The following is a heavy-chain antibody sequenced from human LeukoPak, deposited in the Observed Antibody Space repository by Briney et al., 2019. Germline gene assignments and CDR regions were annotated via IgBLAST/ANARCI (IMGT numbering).Heavy chain of an antibody. CDR3: ARHYLSDGILSTFDP. V-gene: IGHV4-39*01. Sequence: PSETLSLNCTVSGGSISSSPYYWGWIRQPPGKGLEWIGTIYYRGSTYSNPSLNSRVTIPLDTSKNQFSLRLRSVTAADTALYYCARHYLSDGILSTFDPWGQGTLVTVSS. J-gene: IGHJ5*02. CDR1: GGSISSSPYY. CDR2: IYYRGST. D-gene: IGHD2-2*01.